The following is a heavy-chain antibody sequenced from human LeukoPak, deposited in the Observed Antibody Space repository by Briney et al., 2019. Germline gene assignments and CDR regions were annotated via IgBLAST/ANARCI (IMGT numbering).Heavy chain of an antibody. D-gene: IGHD2-15*01. Sequence: GASVKVSCKASGGTFSSYAISWVRQAPGQGLEWMGGIIPIFGTANYAQKFQGRVTITADESTSTAYMELSSLRSEDTAVYYCARVKEGYCSGGSCTHNDYWGQGTLVTVSS. CDR1: GGTFSSYA. CDR3: ARVKEGYCSGGSCTHNDY. CDR2: IIPIFGTA. J-gene: IGHJ4*02. V-gene: IGHV1-69*01.